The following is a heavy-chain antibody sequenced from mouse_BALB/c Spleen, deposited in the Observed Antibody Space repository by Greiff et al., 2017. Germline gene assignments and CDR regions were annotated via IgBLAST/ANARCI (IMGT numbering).Heavy chain of an antibody. CDR3: SELNSWFDY. Sequence: EVMLVESGGGLVKPGGSLKISCAASGFSFTSYFMSWVHQTQEKRLEWVAYISSGGGSTYYHNTVKGRFTISRANTKNTLYLQMGSLKSEDTAMYYCSELNSWFDYWGQGTLVTVSA. J-gene: IGHJ3*01. D-gene: IGHD1-3*01. V-gene: IGHV5-12-1*01. CDR1: GFSFTSYF. CDR2: ISSGGGST.